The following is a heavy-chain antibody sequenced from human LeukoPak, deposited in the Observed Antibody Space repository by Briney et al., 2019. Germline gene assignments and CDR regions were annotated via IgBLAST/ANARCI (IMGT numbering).Heavy chain of an antibody. V-gene: IGHV3-33*06. J-gene: IGHJ4*02. Sequence: GGSLRLSCAASGFTFRSFGMHWVRQAPGKGLEWVAIIWYDGTDKYYADSVKGRFTISRDNSKNILYLQMNSLRAEDTAVYYCAKDSGYGSGGHYFDYWGQGTLVTVSS. CDR3: AKDSGYGSGGHYFDY. CDR1: GFTFRSFG. CDR2: IWYDGTDK. D-gene: IGHD3-10*01.